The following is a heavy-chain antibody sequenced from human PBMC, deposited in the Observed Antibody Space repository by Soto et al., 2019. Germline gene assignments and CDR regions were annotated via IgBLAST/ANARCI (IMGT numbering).Heavy chain of an antibody. J-gene: IGHJ4*02. Sequence: SETLSLTCTFSGGSISSGGYYWSWIRQHPGKGLEWIGYIYYNGSTYYNPSLKSRVTISVDTSKNQFSLKVSSVTAADTAVYYCARVGSGRAIIDYWGQGTLVTVSS. CDR3: ARVGSGRAIIDY. CDR1: GGSISSGGYY. CDR2: IYYNGST. V-gene: IGHV4-31*03. D-gene: IGHD1-1*01.